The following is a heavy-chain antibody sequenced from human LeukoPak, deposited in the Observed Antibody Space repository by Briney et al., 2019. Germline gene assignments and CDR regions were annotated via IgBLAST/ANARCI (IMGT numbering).Heavy chain of an antibody. J-gene: IGHJ6*02. D-gene: IGHD2-15*01. Sequence: GGSLRLSCAASGFTFTDAWVTWVRQAPGKGLQWVGRIKSKTDGETTDYAAPVKGRFTVSRDDSKNVLYLQMNSLKTEDTAVYYCTPGRKGSDSFYYYGMDVWGQGTTVTVSS. V-gene: IGHV3-15*01. CDR2: IKSKTDGETT. CDR3: TPGRKGSDSFYYYGMDV. CDR1: GFTFTDAW.